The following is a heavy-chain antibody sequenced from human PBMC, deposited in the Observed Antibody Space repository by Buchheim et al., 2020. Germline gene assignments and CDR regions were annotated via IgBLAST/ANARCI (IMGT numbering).Heavy chain of an antibody. CDR1: GFTFSNFG. CDR3: ATSPTYYDRNGYYPYYFDY. Sequence: QVQLVESGGGVVQPGRSLRLSCAASGFTFSNFGMHWLRQAPGKGLEWVAVIPFDGGNKYYADSVKGRFTISRDNSKNTLYLQMNSLRPEDAAVYYCATSPTYYDRNGYYPYYFDYWGQGTL. J-gene: IGHJ4*02. D-gene: IGHD3-22*01. CDR2: IPFDGGNK. V-gene: IGHV3-30*03.